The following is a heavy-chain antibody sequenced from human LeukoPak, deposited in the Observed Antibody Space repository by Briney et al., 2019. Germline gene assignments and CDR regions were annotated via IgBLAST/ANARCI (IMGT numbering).Heavy chain of an antibody. CDR3: ARDRGDMPNQINWFDS. CDR1: GGSINTYY. CDR2: LDYDGNT. V-gene: IGHV4-59*01. Sequence: SETLSLTCAVSGGSINTYYWAWIRQPPGKGLEWIGYLDYDGNTNYNPSLKGRVTISVDTSKTQLSLKLASVTAEDTAVYYCARDRGDMPNQINWFDSWGQGTLVTVSS. D-gene: IGHD3-16*01. J-gene: IGHJ5*01.